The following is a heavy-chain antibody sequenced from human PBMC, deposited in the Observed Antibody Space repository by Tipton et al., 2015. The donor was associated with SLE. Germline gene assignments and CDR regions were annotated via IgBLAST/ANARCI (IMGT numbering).Heavy chain of an antibody. Sequence: TLSLTCTVSGYSISSGYYWGWIRQPPGKGLEWIGTIYHSGSAYYNPSLKSRVTISVDTSKNQFSLKLSSVTAADTAVYYCAKDSSGVADYWGQGTLVTVSS. CDR1: GYSISSGYY. CDR3: AKDSSGVADY. J-gene: IGHJ4*02. V-gene: IGHV4-38-2*02. D-gene: IGHD3-10*01. CDR2: IYHSGSA.